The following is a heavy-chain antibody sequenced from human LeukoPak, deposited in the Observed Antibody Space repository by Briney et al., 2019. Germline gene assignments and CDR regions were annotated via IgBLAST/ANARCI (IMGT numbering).Heavy chain of an antibody. J-gene: IGHJ4*02. V-gene: IGHV3-23*01. CDR3: AKDMIGYYRPFEY. CDR2: VSGSGSHT. Sequence: PGGSLGLSCAASGFIFRTCAMSWVRQAPGKGLEWVSTVSGSGSHTNYTDSVKGRFTISRDNSKNTLYLQMNSLRAEDTAVYYCAKDMIGYYRPFEYWGQGTLVTVSS. D-gene: IGHD3-9*01. CDR1: GFIFRTCA.